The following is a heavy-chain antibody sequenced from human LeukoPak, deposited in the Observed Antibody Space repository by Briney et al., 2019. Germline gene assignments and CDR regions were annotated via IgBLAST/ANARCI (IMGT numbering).Heavy chain of an antibody. J-gene: IGHJ4*02. V-gene: IGHV3-23*01. Sequence: GGSLRLSCAASGFTFSSYAMSWVRQAPGKGLEWVSAITGGGGNTYYADSVKGRFTISRNNSKNTLYLQMNSLRAEDTAVYYCAKDGLIRYSSHPPRGQGTLVTVSS. CDR2: ITGGGGNT. CDR1: GFTFSSYA. D-gene: IGHD6-13*01. CDR3: AKDGLIRYSSHPP.